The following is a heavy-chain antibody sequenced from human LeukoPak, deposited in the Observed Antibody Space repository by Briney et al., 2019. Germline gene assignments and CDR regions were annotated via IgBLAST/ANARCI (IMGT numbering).Heavy chain of an antibody. J-gene: IGHJ4*02. V-gene: IGHV4-39*01. CDR2: IYYSGST. Sequence: SETLSLTCTVSGGSISSSSYYWGWIRQPPGKGLEWIGNIYYSGSTYYNPSLKSRVTISVDTSKNQFSLKLSSVTAADTAVYYCARSNWGSWHFDYWGQGTLVTVSS. CDR1: GGSISSSSYY. CDR3: ARSNWGSWHFDY. D-gene: IGHD7-27*01.